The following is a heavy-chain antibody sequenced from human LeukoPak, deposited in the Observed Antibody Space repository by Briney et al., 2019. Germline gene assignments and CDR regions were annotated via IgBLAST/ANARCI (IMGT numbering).Heavy chain of an antibody. CDR1: GFTFNSYG. CDR3: AKGGVAARPYYFDY. V-gene: IGHV3-30*18. Sequence: PGGSLRLSCAASGFTFNSYGMHWVRQAPGKGLEWVALISFHGSDKYYGDSVKGRFTISRDNSKNTLYLQMNSLRAEDTAVYYCAKGGVAARPYYFDYWGQGTLVTVSS. CDR2: ISFHGSDK. J-gene: IGHJ4*02. D-gene: IGHD6-6*01.